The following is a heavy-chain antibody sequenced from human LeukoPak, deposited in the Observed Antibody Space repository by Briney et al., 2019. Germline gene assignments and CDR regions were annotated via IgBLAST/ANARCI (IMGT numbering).Heavy chain of an antibody. CDR3: ARDPGYDILTGRKAPFFDY. J-gene: IGHJ4*02. Sequence: SVKVSCKASGGTFSSYAISWVRQAGGQGLEWMGRIIPMCGTANDAQKFQGRCAITTDESKSTAYMELSSLRSEDTAVYYCARDPGYDILTGRKAPFFDYWGQGTLVTVSS. D-gene: IGHD3-9*01. V-gene: IGHV1-69*05. CDR2: IIPMCGTA. CDR1: GGTFSSYA.